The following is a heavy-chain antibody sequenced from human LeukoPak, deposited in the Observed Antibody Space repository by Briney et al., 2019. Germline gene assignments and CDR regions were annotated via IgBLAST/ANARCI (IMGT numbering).Heavy chain of an antibody. CDR2: FYYSGST. D-gene: IGHD1-1*01. CDR3: ARKRTGDQGYYFDY. CDR1: GGSVSSGRYY. J-gene: IGHJ4*02. V-gene: IGHV4-61*01. Sequence: SETLSLTCTVSGGSVSSGRYYWSWIRQPPGKGLEWIGYFYYSGSTNYNPSLKTRVTISVDTSKNPFSLKVRSVTAADTAVYYCARKRTGDQGYYFDYWGQGTLVTVSS.